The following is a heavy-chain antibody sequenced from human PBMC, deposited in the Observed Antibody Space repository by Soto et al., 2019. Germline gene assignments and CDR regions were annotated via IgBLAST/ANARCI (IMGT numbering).Heavy chain of an antibody. CDR3: AKIGIYSSGWYYFDY. J-gene: IGHJ4*02. V-gene: IGHV3-23*01. CDR2: ISGSGGST. Sequence: SLRLSCAASGFTFSSYAMSWVRQAPGKGLEWVSAISGSGGSTYYADSVKGRFTISRDNSKNTLYLQMNSLRAEDTAVYYCAKIGIYSSGWYYFDYWGQGTLVTVSS. D-gene: IGHD6-19*01. CDR1: GFTFSSYA.